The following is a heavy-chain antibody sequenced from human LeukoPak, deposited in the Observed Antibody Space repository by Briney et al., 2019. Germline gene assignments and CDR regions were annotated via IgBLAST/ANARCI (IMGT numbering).Heavy chain of an antibody. Sequence: GGSLRLSCAASGFTFSTYWMHWVRQAPGEGLVWVSHINGDGRNTNYADSVKGRFTISRDNAKDSLYLQMNSLRAEDTAVYYCASTAAGTRAFDIWGQGTMVTVSS. D-gene: IGHD6-13*01. CDR2: INGDGRNT. CDR3: ASTAAGTRAFDI. CDR1: GFTFSTYW. V-gene: IGHV3-74*01. J-gene: IGHJ3*02.